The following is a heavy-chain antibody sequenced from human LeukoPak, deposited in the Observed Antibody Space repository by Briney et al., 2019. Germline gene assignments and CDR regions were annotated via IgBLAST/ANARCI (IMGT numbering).Heavy chain of an antibody. CDR3: ARDPAQLVVPAADDAFDI. Sequence: ASVKVSCKASGGTFSSYAISWVRQAPGQGLEWMGWISAYNGNTNYAQKLQGRVTMTTDTSTSTAYMELRSLRSDDTAVYYCARDPAQLVVPAADDAFDIWGQGTMVTVSS. J-gene: IGHJ3*02. D-gene: IGHD2-2*01. V-gene: IGHV1-18*01. CDR2: ISAYNGNT. CDR1: GGTFSSYA.